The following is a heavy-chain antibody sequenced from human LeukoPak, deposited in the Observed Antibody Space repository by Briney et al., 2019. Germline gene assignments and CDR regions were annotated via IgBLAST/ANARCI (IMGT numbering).Heavy chain of an antibody. CDR3: AKAITMVRGVIITGDYYYYMDV. D-gene: IGHD3-10*01. J-gene: IGHJ6*03. Sequence: AGGSLRLSCAASGFTFSSYAMHWVRQAPGKGLGWVTFIRNDGSNKYYADSVKGRFTISRDNSKNTLYLQMNSLRAEDTAVYYCAKAITMVRGVIITGDYYYYMDVWGKGTTVTISS. CDR2: IRNDGSNK. V-gene: IGHV3-30*02. CDR1: GFTFSSYA.